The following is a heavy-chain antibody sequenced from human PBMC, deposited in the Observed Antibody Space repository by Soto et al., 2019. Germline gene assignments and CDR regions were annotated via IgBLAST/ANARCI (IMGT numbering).Heavy chain of an antibody. J-gene: IGHJ4*02. Sequence: QVQLQQWGAGLLKPSETLSLTCAVYGGSFSGYYWSWIRQPPGKGLEWIGEINHSGSTNYNPSLKSRVTISVDTSKNQFSLKLSSVTAADTAVYYCARPRYFGWPYFDYWGQGTLVTVSS. CDR1: GGSFSGYY. CDR3: ARPRYFGWPYFDY. V-gene: IGHV4-34*01. D-gene: IGHD3-9*01. CDR2: INHSGST.